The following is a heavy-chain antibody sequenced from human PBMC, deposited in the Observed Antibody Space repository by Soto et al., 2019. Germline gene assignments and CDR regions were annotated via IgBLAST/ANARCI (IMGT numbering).Heavy chain of an antibody. CDR1: GYTFINYY. D-gene: IGHD6-19*01. CDR3: AREKWLVRRDDPFDI. CDR2: INPNGGST. J-gene: IGHJ3*02. V-gene: IGHV1-46*01. Sequence: ASVKVSCKASGYTFINYYMHWVRQAPGQGLEWMGIINPNGGSTTYAQKFQGRVTLTRDTSTNTVNMELSSLRSEDTAVYYCAREKWLVRRDDPFDIWGQGTMVTVSS.